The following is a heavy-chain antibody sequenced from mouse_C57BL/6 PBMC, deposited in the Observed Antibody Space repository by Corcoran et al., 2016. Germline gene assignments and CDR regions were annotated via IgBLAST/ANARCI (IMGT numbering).Heavy chain of an antibody. CDR3: ARRGFYWYFDV. CDR2: INPNNGGT. CDR1: GYTFTDYY. J-gene: IGHJ1*03. V-gene: IGHV1-26*01. Sequence: EVQLQQSGPELVKPGASVKISCKASGYTFTDYYMNWVKQSHGKSLEWIGDINPNNGGTSYNQKFKGKATLTVDKSSSTAYMELRSLTSDDSAVYYCARRGFYWYFDVWGTGTTVTVSS.